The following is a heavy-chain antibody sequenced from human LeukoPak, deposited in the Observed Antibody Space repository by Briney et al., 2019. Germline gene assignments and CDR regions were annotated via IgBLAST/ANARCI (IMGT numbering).Heavy chain of an antibody. CDR1: GGSISSGGYY. Sequence: SQTLSLTCTVSGGSISSGGYYWSWIRQHPGKGLEWIGYIYYSGSTYYNPSLKSRVTISVDTSKNQFSLKLSSVTAADTAVYYCAKGRMATIYDAIDIWGQGSMVTVSS. V-gene: IGHV4-31*03. CDR3: AKGRMATIYDAIDI. D-gene: IGHD5-12*01. J-gene: IGHJ3*02. CDR2: IYYSGST.